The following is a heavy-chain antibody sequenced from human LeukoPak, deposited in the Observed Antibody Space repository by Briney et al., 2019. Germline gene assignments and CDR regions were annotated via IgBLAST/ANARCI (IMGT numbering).Heavy chain of an antibody. V-gene: IGHV3-13*04. J-gene: IGHJ4*02. CDR3: ARGALGFDY. CDR1: GYIFSGYD. Sequence: TGGSLRLSCEASGYIFSGYDIQWVRQATGKGLEWVSSIGTAGDTYYAGSVKGRFTLSRENAKKSSYLQMNNLGPGDTAVYYCARGALGFDYWGQGALVTVSS. CDR2: IGTAGDT.